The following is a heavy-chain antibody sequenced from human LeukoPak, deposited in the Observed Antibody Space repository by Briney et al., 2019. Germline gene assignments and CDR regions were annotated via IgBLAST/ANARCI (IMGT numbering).Heavy chain of an antibody. V-gene: IGHV3-21*01. CDR3: ARDRLYSYGFDY. CDR1: GFTLSSYS. D-gene: IGHD5-18*01. J-gene: IGHJ4*02. CDR2: ISSSSSYI. Sequence: GGSLRLSCAASGFTLSSYSMNWVRQAPGKGLEWVSSISSSSSYIYYADSVKGRFTISRDNAKNSLYLQMNSLRAEDTAVYYCARDRLYSYGFDYWGQGTLVTVSS.